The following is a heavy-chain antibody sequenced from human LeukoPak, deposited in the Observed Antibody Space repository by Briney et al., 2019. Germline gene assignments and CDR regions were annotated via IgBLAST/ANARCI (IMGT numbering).Heavy chain of an antibody. J-gene: IGHJ4*02. V-gene: IGHV5-51*01. CDR1: GYTFTKYW. CDR3: ARHLFSGWYYFDY. CDR2: IYPGDSDT. D-gene: IGHD6-19*01. Sequence: GESLKISCKGSGYTFTKYWIGWVRQMPGKGLQWMGIIYPGDSDTRYSPSFQGQVTISADDSISTAYLQWSSVKASDTAMYYCARHLFSGWYYFDYWGQGTLVTVSS.